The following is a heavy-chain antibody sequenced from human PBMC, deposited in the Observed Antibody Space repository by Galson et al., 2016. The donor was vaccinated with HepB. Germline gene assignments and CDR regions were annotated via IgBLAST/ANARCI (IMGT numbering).Heavy chain of an antibody. D-gene: IGHD2-15*01. J-gene: IGHJ1*01. V-gene: IGHV3-23*01. Sequence: SLRLSCAASGFPFNTYAMTWVRQAPGKGLEWVSGVSGHAGSTYYADSVKGRFAISRDNFKNTLYLQMNSLRADDTAVYYCAKANIIMVTLGVILDTWGQGTLVTVSS. CDR2: VSGHAGST. CDR3: AKANIIMVTLGVILDT. CDR1: GFPFNTYA.